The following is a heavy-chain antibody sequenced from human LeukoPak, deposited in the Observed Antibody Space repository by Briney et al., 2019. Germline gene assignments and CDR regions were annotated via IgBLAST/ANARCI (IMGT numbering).Heavy chain of an antibody. CDR1: GFTFSSYW. CDR3: ARGAYGDPFYYMDV. J-gene: IGHJ6*03. D-gene: IGHD4-17*01. CDR2: INSDGSST. V-gene: IGHV3-74*01. Sequence: GGFLRLSCAASGFTFSSYWMHWVRQAPGKGLVWVSRINSDGSSTSYADSVKGRFTISRDNAKNTLYLQMNSLRAEDTAVYYCARGAYGDPFYYMDVWGKGITVTVSS.